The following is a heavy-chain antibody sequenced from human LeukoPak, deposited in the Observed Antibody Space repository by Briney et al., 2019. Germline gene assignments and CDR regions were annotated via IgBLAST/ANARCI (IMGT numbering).Heavy chain of an antibody. D-gene: IGHD3-9*01. CDR2: VSYDGGTK. V-gene: IGHV3-30*07. Sequence: GGSLRLSCAASGFTFGTYAMHWVRQAPGKGPEWVAVVSYDGGTKYYADSVKGRFTISRDNAKNSLYLQMNSLRAEDTAVYYCARTTGSQGYYYYYMDAWGKGTTVTVSS. J-gene: IGHJ6*03. CDR3: ARTTGSQGYYYYYMDA. CDR1: GFTFGTYA.